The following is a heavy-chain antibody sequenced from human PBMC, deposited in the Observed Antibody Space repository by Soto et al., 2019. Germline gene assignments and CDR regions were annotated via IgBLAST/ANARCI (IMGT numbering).Heavy chain of an antibody. Sequence: EVQLVESGGGLVQPGRSLRLSCAASGFTFSSYWMSWVRQAPGKGLEWVANIKQDGSEKYYVDSVKGRFTISRDNAKNSLYLQMNSLRAEDTAVYYCASGLSDCSGGSCFEPYYFDYWGQGTLVTVSA. CDR3: ASGLSDCSGGSCFEPYYFDY. CDR2: IKQDGSEK. J-gene: IGHJ4*02. V-gene: IGHV3-7*01. CDR1: GFTFSSYW. D-gene: IGHD2-15*01.